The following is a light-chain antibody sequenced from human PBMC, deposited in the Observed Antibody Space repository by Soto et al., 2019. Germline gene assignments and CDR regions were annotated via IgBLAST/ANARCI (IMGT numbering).Light chain of an antibody. Sequence: QSVLTHPPAVPGAPGQRVSIACTGTSSNIWAGYDVHWYQHLPGTAPKLLIFGDINRPSGVPDRFSGSKSGTSASLAITGLQAEDEADYYCQSYDSSLSISVFGGGTKLTVL. CDR3: QSYDSSLSISV. CDR2: GDI. CDR1: SSNIWAGYD. J-gene: IGLJ2*01. V-gene: IGLV1-40*01.